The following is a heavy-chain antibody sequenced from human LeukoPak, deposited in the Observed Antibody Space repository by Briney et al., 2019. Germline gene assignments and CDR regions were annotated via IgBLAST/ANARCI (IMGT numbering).Heavy chain of an antibody. V-gene: IGHV3-7*01. D-gene: IGHD2-2*01. CDR1: GFIFSSYW. J-gene: IGHJ4*02. Sequence: SGGSLRLSCAASGFIFSSYWMSWVRQTPGKGLEWVANIKQDGSEKYYVDSVKARFTISRDNAKNSLYLQMNSLRAEDTAVYYCARIVPAACFDYWGQGTLVTVSS. CDR2: IKQDGSEK. CDR3: ARIVPAACFDY.